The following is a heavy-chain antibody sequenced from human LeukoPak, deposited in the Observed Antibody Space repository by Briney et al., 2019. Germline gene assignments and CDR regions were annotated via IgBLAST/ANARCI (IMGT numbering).Heavy chain of an antibody. Sequence: EASVKVSCKASGGTFSSYAISWVRQAPGQGLEWMGGIIPIFGTANYAQKFQGRVTITADESTSTAYMELSSLRSEDTAVYYCAIYSGSYYCFDYWDQGTLVTVSS. D-gene: IGHD1-26*01. CDR1: GGTFSSYA. CDR3: AIYSGSYYCFDY. V-gene: IGHV1-69*13. CDR2: IIPIFGTA. J-gene: IGHJ4*02.